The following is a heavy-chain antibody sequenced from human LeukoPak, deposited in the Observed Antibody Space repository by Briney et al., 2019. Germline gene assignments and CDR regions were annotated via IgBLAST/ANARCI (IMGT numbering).Heavy chain of an antibody. Sequence: SETLSLTCTVSGGSISSYYWSWIRQPPGKGLEWIGEINHSGRTNYNPSLKSRVTISVDTSKNQFSLKLRSVTAADTAVYYCARGQHILGYCSGGSCYWFDPWGQGTLVTVSS. V-gene: IGHV4-34*01. CDR2: INHSGRT. CDR3: ARGQHILGYCSGGSCYWFDP. D-gene: IGHD2-15*01. J-gene: IGHJ5*02. CDR1: GGSISSYY.